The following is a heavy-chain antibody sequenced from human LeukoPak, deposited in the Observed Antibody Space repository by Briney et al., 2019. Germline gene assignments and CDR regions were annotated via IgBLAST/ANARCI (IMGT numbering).Heavy chain of an antibody. CDR1: GFTFSSYS. V-gene: IGHV3-21*01. CDR2: ISSSSSYI. D-gene: IGHD4-23*01. Sequence: PGGSLRLSCAASGFTFSSYSMDWVRQAPGKGLEWVSSISSSSSYIYYADSVKGRLTISRDNAKNALYLQMNSLRAEDTALYYCARLGCGGKAGYRGQATLVTVSS. J-gene: IGHJ4*02. CDR3: ARLGCGGKAGY.